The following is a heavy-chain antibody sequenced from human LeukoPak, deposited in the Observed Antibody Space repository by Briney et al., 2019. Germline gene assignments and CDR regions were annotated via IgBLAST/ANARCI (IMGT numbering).Heavy chain of an antibody. CDR3: ARGLTIYYHYYYMDV. J-gene: IGHJ6*03. CDR2: IIPIFGTA. V-gene: IGHV1-69*05. Sequence: SVKVSRKASGGTFSSYAISWVRQAPGQGLEWMGGIIPIFGTANYAQKFQGRVTITTDESTSTAYMELSSLRSEDTAVYYCARGLTIYYHYYYMDVWGKGTTVTVSS. D-gene: IGHD3-9*01. CDR1: GGTFSSYA.